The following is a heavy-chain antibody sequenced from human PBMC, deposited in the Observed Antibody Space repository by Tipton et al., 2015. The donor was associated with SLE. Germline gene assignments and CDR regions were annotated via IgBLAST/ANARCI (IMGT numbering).Heavy chain of an antibody. CDR3: ARAGYYDSSGFDY. J-gene: IGHJ4*02. CDR1: GGSISSYY. V-gene: IGHV4-59*01. CDR2: IYYSGST. D-gene: IGHD3-22*01. Sequence: TLSLTCTVSGGSISSYYWSWIRQPPGKGLEWIGYIYYSGSTNYNPSLKSRVTISVDTSKNQFSLKLSSVTAADTAVYYCARAGYYDSSGFDYWGQGTLVTVSS.